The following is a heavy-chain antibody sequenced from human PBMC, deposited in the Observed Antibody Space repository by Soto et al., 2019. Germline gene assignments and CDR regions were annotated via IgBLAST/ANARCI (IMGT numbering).Heavy chain of an antibody. D-gene: IGHD3-3*01. J-gene: IGHJ5*02. CDR2: INHSGST. CDR3: ARVRDFWSGYYNPYNWFDP. V-gene: IGHV4-34*01. Sequence: LETLSLTCAVYGGSFSGYYWSWIRQPPGKGLEWIGEINHSGSTNYNPSLKSRVTISVDTSKNQFSLKLSSVTAADTAVYYCARVRDFWSGYYNPYNWFDPWGQGTLVPVSS. CDR1: GGSFSGYY.